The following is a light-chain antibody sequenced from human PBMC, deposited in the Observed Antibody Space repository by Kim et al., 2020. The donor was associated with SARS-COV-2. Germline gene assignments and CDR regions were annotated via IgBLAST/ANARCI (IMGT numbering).Light chain of an antibody. CDR3: QQFDNLSLS. CDR2: DAS. Sequence: DIQMTQSPSYLTASVGDRVTITCQASRDISKNLNWYQQKPGKAPKVLIYDASNVQTGVPSRFSGSGSGTDFTLVITSLQPEDVATYYCQQFDNLSLSFGGGTKVEI. V-gene: IGKV1-33*01. J-gene: IGKJ4*01. CDR1: RDISKN.